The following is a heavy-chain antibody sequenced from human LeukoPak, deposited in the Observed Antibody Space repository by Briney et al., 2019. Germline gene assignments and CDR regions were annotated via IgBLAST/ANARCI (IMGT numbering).Heavy chain of an antibody. D-gene: IGHD6-19*01. CDR3: ARRIAVAGTFDY. V-gene: IGHV3-66*01. Sequence: GGSLRLSCAASGFTVSSNYMSWVRQAPGKGLECVSVIYSGGNTYYADSVKGRFTISRDNSKNTLYLQMNSLRAEDTAVYYCARRIAVAGTFDYWGQGTLVTVSS. CDR2: IYSGGNT. CDR1: GFTVSSNY. J-gene: IGHJ4*02.